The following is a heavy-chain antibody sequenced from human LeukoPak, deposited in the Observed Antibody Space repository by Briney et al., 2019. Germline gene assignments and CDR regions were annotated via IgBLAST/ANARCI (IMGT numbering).Heavy chain of an antibody. CDR2: INEDGSTT. Sequence: GGSLRLSCAASGFTFSSYSMNWVRQAPGKGLVWVSRINEDGSTTNYADSVKGRSTIFRDNAKNTLYLQMNSLRAEDTAVYYCVRDLGGRSGHWGQGTLVTVSS. V-gene: IGHV3-74*01. J-gene: IGHJ4*02. CDR1: GFTFSSYS. D-gene: IGHD1-26*01. CDR3: VRDLGGRSGH.